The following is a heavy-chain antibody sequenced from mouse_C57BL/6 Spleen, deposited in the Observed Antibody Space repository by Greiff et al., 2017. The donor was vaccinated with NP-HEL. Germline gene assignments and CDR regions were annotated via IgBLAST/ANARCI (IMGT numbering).Heavy chain of an antibody. CDR1: GFSFNTYA. CDR3: VRHGNYVGTFAY. Sequence: EVQLVESGGGLVQPKGSLKLSCAASGFSFNTYAMNWVRQAPGKGLEWVARIRSKSNNYATYYADSVKDRFTISRDDSESMLYLQMNNLKTEDTAMYYCVRHGNYVGTFAYWGQGTLVTVSA. CDR2: IRSKSNNYAT. J-gene: IGHJ3*01. V-gene: IGHV10-1*01. D-gene: IGHD2-1*01.